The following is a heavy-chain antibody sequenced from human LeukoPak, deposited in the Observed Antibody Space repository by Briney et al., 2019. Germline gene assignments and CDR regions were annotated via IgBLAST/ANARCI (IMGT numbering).Heavy chain of an antibody. CDR1: GYSISSGYY. CDR3: ARRIFGVVANYFDY. J-gene: IGHJ4*02. V-gene: IGHV4-38-2*01. CDR2: IYHSGST. Sequence: SSEPLSLTCAVSGYSISSGYYWGWIRQPPGKGLEWIGSIYHSGSTYYNPSLKSRVTISVDTSKNQFSLKLSSMTAADTAVYYCARRIFGVVANYFDYWGQGTLVTVSS. D-gene: IGHD3-3*01.